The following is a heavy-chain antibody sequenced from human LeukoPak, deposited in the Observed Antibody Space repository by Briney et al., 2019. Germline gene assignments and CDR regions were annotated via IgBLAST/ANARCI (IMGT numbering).Heavy chain of an antibody. V-gene: IGHV3-48*03. CDR3: ARPRGCGSARCNNFDY. D-gene: IGHD2-2*01. J-gene: IGHJ4*02. CDR1: GFTFSNYE. CDR2: ISSSGSTI. Sequence: GGSLRLSCAASGFTFSNYEMNWVRQAPGKGLEWISYISSSGSTIYYADSEKGRFTISRDNTKKSLYLQLNSLRPEDSAVYYCARPRGCGSARCNNFDYWGQGTLVTVSS.